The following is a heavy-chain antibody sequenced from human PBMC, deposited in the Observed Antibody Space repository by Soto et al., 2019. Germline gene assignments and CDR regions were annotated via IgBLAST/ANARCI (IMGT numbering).Heavy chain of an antibody. V-gene: IGHV3-23*01. Sequence: PGGSLRLSCAASGFTFSSYAMSWVRQAPGKGLEWVSGISDSGGSTYNVDSVKGRFTISRDNSKNTMYLQMNSLRADDTAVYYCAKDYTPSAVTTPPWGQGTLVTVSS. CDR3: AKDYTPSAVTTPP. CDR2: ISDSGGST. D-gene: IGHD4-17*01. CDR1: GFTFSSYA. J-gene: IGHJ5*02.